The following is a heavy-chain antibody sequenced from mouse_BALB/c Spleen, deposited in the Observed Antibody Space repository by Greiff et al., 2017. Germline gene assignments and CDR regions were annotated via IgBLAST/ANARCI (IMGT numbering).Heavy chain of an antibody. CDR2: INPNNGGT. V-gene: IGHV1-18*01. CDR3: ARYDYREYFDY. Sequence: VQLQQSGPELVKPGASVKIPCKASGYTFTDYNMDWVKQSPGKSLEWIGDINPNNGGTIYNQKFKGKATLTVDKSSSTAYMELRSLTSEDTAVYYCARYDYREYFDYWGQGTTLTVSS. D-gene: IGHD2-4*01. CDR1: GYTFTDYN. J-gene: IGHJ2*01.